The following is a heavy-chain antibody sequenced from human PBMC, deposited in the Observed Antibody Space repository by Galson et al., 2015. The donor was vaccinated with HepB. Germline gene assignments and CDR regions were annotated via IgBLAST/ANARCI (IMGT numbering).Heavy chain of an antibody. J-gene: IGHJ4*02. Sequence: SLRLSCATSGFTFSNFGLHWVRQAPGKGLEWVALTPADGSRSYYADSVKGRFTISRDNSKNTLYLQMNSLRREDTAVYYCAKDAIQNVYDPLDYWGQGTLVTVSS. V-gene: IGHV3-30*02. D-gene: IGHD5/OR15-5a*01. CDR1: GFTFSNFG. CDR3: AKDAIQNVYDPLDY. CDR2: TPADGSRS.